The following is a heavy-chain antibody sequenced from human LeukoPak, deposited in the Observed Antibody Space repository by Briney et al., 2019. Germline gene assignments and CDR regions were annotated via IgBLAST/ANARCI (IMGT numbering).Heavy chain of an antibody. CDR1: GFTFSSYS. J-gene: IGHJ4*02. CDR2: ISSSSSYI. CDR3: ARGGLYYDYVWGSYRYTLFDY. D-gene: IGHD3-16*02. Sequence: GGSLRLSCAASGFTFSSYSMNWVRQAPGKGLEWVSSISSSSSYIYYADSVKGRFTISRDNAKNSLYLEMNSLRAEDTAVYYCARGGLYYDYVWGSYRYTLFDYWGQGTLVTVSP. V-gene: IGHV3-21*01.